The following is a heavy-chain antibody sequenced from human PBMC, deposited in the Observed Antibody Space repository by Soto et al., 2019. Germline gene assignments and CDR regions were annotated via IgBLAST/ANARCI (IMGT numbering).Heavy chain of an antibody. CDR3: ARAAARDFWRGYSSWFDL. Sequence: PSETLSLTCTVSGGSISSSSYYWGWIRQPPGKGLEWIGSIYYSGSTYYNPSLKSRVTISVDTSKNQFSPKLSSVTAADTAVYYCARAAARDFWRGYSSWFDLWGQGTLGPLFS. J-gene: IGHJ5*02. CDR2: IYYSGST. V-gene: IGHV4-39*07. D-gene: IGHD3-3*01. CDR1: GGSISSSSYY.